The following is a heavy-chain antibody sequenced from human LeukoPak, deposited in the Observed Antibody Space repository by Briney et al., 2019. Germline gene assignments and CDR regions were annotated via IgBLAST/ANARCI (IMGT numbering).Heavy chain of an antibody. V-gene: IGHV3-30-3*01. CDR3: ARERPEWLRFEGINFLDY. CDR1: GFTFSSYA. CDR2: ISYDGSNK. J-gene: IGHJ4*02. Sequence: PGRSLRLSCAASGFTFSSYAMHWVRQAPGKGLEWVAVISYDGSNKYYADSVKGRFTISRDNSKNTLYLQMNSLRAEDTAVYYCARERPEWLRFEGINFLDYWGQGTLVPVSS. D-gene: IGHD5-12*01.